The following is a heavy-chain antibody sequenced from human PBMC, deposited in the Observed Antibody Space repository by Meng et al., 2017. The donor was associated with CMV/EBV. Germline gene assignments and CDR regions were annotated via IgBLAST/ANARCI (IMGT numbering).Heavy chain of an antibody. CDR2: ISYDGTDK. CDR3: ARDHGYCGSTSCYRNLDC. D-gene: IGHD2-2*02. CDR1: GFTFSNYE. J-gene: IGHJ4*02. V-gene: IGHV3-30*04. Sequence: GESLKISCVASGFTFSNYEMNWVRQAPGRGLEWVAVISYDGTDKYYGYSVKGRFTISRDNSKNTLYLQMNSLRAEDTAVYYCARDHGYCGSTSCYRNLDCWGQGTLVTVSS.